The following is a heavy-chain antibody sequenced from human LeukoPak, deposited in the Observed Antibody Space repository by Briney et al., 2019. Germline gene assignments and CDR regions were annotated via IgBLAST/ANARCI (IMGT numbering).Heavy chain of an antibody. J-gene: IGHJ4*02. V-gene: IGHV3-23*01. Sequence: GGSLRLSCAASGFTFSSYSMNWVRQAPGKGLEWVSTISDSGGSTHYADSVKGRFTISRDNSKNTLYLQMNSLRAEDTAVYYCARGSGYCSGGSCYSNWGQGTLVTVSS. CDR1: GFTFSSYS. CDR3: ARGSGYCSGGSCYSN. CDR2: ISDSGGST. D-gene: IGHD2-15*01.